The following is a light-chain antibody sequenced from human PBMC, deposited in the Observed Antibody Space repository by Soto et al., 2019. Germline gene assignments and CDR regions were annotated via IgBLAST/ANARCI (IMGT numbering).Light chain of an antibody. J-gene: IGKJ1*01. Sequence: EVVLSQSACTLSLSPGERATLSCRASQSVSNNYLAWYQQKPGQAPRLLIYGASNRATGIPDRFSGSGSGTDFTLTISRLEPEDFAVYYCQQYGSSGTFGQGTKVDIK. V-gene: IGKV3-20*01. CDR2: GAS. CDR3: QQYGSSGT. CDR1: QSVSNNY.